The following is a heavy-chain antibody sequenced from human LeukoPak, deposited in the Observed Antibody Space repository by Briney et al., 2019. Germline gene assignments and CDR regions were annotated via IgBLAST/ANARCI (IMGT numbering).Heavy chain of an antibody. D-gene: IGHD3-10*01. Sequence: PGGSLRLSCSASGFTFSTYAMHWVRQAPGKGLEYVSSITSDGGSTYYADSVKVRFTISRDNSKNTLYLQVNSLRPEDTAVYYCVKDQSGSGSWWGQGTLVTVSS. CDR3: VKDQSGSGSW. J-gene: IGHJ4*02. CDR2: ITSDGGST. V-gene: IGHV3-64D*06. CDR1: GFTFSTYA.